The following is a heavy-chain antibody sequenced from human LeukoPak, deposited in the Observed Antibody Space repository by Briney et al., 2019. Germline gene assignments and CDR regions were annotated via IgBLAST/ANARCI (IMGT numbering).Heavy chain of an antibody. CDR3: SRHGGVAVTPLDFEY. V-gene: IGHV4-59*07. D-gene: IGHD6-19*01. CDR1: GGSISPYY. Sequence: SDTLSLTCTVSGGSISPYYWSWIRQPPGKGLEWIGYISYSGSTNYNPSLKSRVTLSVDTSKNQISLRLSSVTAADTAVYYCSRHGGVAVTPLDFEYWGQGTLVTVSS. J-gene: IGHJ4*02. CDR2: ISYSGST.